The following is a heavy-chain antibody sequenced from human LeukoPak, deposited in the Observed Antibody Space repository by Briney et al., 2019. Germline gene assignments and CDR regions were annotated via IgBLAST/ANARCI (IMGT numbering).Heavy chain of an antibody. D-gene: IGHD2-15*01. J-gene: IGHJ4*02. Sequence: SETLSLTCTVSGASINSHYWSWIRQPAGKGLEWIGRIYISGSTNYNSSLQSRVTMSVDTSKNQFSLKLTSVTAADAAVYYCARALNPLPGTYYFDYWGQGTLVTVSS. CDR1: GASINSHY. CDR2: IYISGST. CDR3: ARALNPLPGTYYFDY. V-gene: IGHV4-4*07.